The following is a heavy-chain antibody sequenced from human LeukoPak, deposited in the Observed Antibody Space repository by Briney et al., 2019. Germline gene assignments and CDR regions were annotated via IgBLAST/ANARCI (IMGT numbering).Heavy chain of an antibody. CDR1: GFTFSSYG. V-gene: IGHV3-74*01. CDR2: INSDGSSI. D-gene: IGHD1/OR15-1a*01. Sequence: GGSLRLSCAASGFTFSSYGMHWVRQAPGKGLVWVSRINSDGSSIRNADSVKGRLTISRDNAKNTLYLQMNSLRAEDTAVYYCAKHKIAWRTFDCWGQGTLVTVFS. CDR3: AKHKIAWRTFDC. J-gene: IGHJ4*02.